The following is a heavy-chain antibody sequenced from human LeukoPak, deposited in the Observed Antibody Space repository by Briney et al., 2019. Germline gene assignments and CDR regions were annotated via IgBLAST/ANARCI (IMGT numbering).Heavy chain of an antibody. J-gene: IGHJ4*02. Sequence: SETLSLTCSVSGGSISSSSYYWGWIRQPPGKGLEWIGSYYYSGNTYNNPSLKSRVTISVDTSKNQLSLKLTSVTAADTAVYYCARGIVPWYWGQGTLVTV. V-gene: IGHV4-39*01. CDR1: GGSISSSSYY. CDR2: YYYSGNT. CDR3: ARGIVPWY. D-gene: IGHD1-26*01.